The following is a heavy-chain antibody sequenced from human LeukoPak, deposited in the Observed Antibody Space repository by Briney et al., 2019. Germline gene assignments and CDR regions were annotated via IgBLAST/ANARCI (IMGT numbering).Heavy chain of an antibody. CDR3: GRDLGGSGSYYYE. CDR1: GYSISSGYY. V-gene: IGHV4-38-2*02. CDR2: IYHTGTT. J-gene: IGHJ4*02. D-gene: IGHD3-10*01. Sequence: SETLSLTCAVSGYSISSGYYWGWLRQPPGKGLEWIACIYHTGTTYYNPSLKSRVTISLDTSKNQFSLKLSSVTAADTAVYYCGRDLGGSGSYYYEWGQGTLVTVSS.